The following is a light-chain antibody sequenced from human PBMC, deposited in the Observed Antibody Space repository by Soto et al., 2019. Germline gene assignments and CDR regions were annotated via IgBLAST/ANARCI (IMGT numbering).Light chain of an antibody. Sequence: SYELTQPPSVSVAPGQTAGITCGGNNIGGKSVNWYQQKPGQAPVVVVYDDSDRPSGIPERFSGSNSAHTATLTISRVEAGDEADYYCHVWDSSSDHVVFGGGTKLTVL. V-gene: IGLV3-21*02. CDR1: NIGGKS. CDR3: HVWDSSSDHVV. J-gene: IGLJ2*01. CDR2: DDS.